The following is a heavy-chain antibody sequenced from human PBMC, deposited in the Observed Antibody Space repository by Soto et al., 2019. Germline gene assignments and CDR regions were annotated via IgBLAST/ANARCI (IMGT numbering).Heavy chain of an antibody. Sequence: SETLSLTCTVSGGSISSSSYYWGWIRQPPGKGLEWIGSIYYTGSTYYNPSLKSRVTISVDTSKNQFSLKLSSVTAADTAVYYCARRFGVVTSSFDPWGQGTLVTVSS. CDR2: IYYTGST. J-gene: IGHJ5*02. V-gene: IGHV4-39*01. CDR3: ARRFGVVTSSFDP. CDR1: GGSISSSSYY. D-gene: IGHD3-3*01.